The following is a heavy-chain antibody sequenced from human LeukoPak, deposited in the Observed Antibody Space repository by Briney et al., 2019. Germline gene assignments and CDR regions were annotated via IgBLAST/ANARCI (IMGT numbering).Heavy chain of an antibody. Sequence: GASVKVSCKASGYTFTGYYIHWVRQAPGQGLEWMGFINPNTGGTSYAQKFQARVTMTRDTSISTAYMELSGLRSDDTAVYYCARKSRITRIRGDDAFDIWGQGTMVTVSS. CDR1: GYTFTGYY. CDR3: ARKSRITRIRGDDAFDI. J-gene: IGHJ3*02. D-gene: IGHD3-10*01. CDR2: INPNTGGT. V-gene: IGHV1-2*02.